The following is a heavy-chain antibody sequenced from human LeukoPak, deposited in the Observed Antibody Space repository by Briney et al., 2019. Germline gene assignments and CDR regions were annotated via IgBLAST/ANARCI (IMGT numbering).Heavy chain of an antibody. J-gene: IGHJ4*02. Sequence: ASVKVSCKASGYTFTGYYMHWVRQAPGQGLEWMGWINPNSGGTNYAQKFQGRVTMTRDTSISTAYMELSRLRSEDTAVYYCARGVADLMRGRDSSWTYRGDYFDYWGQGTLVTVSS. V-gene: IGHV1-2*02. D-gene: IGHD6-13*01. CDR3: ARGVADLMRGRDSSWTYRGDYFDY. CDR1: GYTFTGYY. CDR2: INPNSGGT.